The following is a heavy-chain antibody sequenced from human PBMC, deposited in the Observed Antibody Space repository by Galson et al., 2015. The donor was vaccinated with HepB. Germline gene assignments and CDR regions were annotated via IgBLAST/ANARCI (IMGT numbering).Heavy chain of an antibody. CDR3: VVPAALGAFDI. V-gene: IGHV3-21*01. J-gene: IGHJ3*02. Sequence: SLRLSCAASGFTFSSYSMNWVRQAPGKGLEWVSSISSSSSYIYYADSVKGRFTISRDNAKNSLYLQMNSLRAEDTAVYYCVVPAALGAFDIWGQGTMVTVSS. D-gene: IGHD2-2*01. CDR1: GFTFSSYS. CDR2: ISSSSSYI.